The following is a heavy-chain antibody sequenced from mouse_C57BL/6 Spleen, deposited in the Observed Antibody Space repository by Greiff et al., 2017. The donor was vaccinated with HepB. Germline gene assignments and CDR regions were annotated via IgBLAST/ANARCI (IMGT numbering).Heavy chain of an antibody. CDR2: IDPANGNT. CDR3: ARNYGSSSWFAY. V-gene: IGHV14-3*01. Sequence: LVESVAELVRPGASVKLSCTASGFNIKNTYMHWVKQRPEQGLEWIGRIDPANGNTKYAPKFQGKATVTADTSSNTAYLQLSSLTSEDTAIYYCARNYGSSSWFAYWGQGTLVTVSA. J-gene: IGHJ3*01. D-gene: IGHD1-1*01. CDR1: GFNIKNTY.